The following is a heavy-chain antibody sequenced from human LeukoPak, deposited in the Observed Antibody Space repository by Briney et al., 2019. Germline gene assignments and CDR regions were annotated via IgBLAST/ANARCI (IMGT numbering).Heavy chain of an antibody. CDR1: GGSISSYY. CDR2: IYYSGST. CDR3: ARADPAVAGFDY. Sequence: SETLSLTCTVSGGSISSYYWSWIRQPPGKGLEWIGYIYYSGSTNYNPSLKSRVTISVGTSKNQFSLKLSSVTAADTAVYYCARADPAVAGFDYWGQGTLVTVSS. V-gene: IGHV4-59*01. D-gene: IGHD6-19*01. J-gene: IGHJ4*02.